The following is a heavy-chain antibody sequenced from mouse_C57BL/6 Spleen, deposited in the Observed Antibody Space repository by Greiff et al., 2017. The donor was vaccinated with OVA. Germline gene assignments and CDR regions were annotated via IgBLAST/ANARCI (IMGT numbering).Heavy chain of an antibody. V-gene: IGHV1-55*01. J-gene: IGHJ3*01. Sequence: QVQLQQPGAELVKPGASVKMSCKASGYTFTSDWITWVKQRLGQGLEWIGDIYPGSGSTNCNEKFQSKATLTVDISSSTAYMQLSSLTSADSAVYYGARGGLASSGYGPFADWGKGTLVTVSA. CDR1: GYTFTSDW. D-gene: IGHD3-2*02. CDR3: ARGGLASSGYGPFAD. CDR2: IYPGSGST.